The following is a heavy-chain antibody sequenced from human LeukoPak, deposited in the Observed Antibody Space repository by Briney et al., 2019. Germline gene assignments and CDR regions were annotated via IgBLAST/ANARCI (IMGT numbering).Heavy chain of an antibody. CDR1: GFTFSSYS. V-gene: IGHV3-23*01. CDR2: ISGSGGST. Sequence: GGSLRLSCAASGFTFSSYSMNWVRQAPGKGLEWVSAISGSGGSTYYADSVKGRFTISRDNSKNTLYLQMNSLRAEDTAVYYCAKDQWLVLSYYFDYWGQGTLVTVSS. D-gene: IGHD6-19*01. CDR3: AKDQWLVLSYYFDY. J-gene: IGHJ4*02.